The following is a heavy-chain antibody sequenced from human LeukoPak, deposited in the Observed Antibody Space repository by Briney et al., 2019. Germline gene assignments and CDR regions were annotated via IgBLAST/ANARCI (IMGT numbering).Heavy chain of an antibody. CDR3: AGSLGYCTSNVCYLKY. CDR2: ISAYNGNT. Sequence: ASVKVSCKASGYTFTSYGISWVRRAPGQGLEWMGWISAYNGNTNYAQKLQGRVTMTTDTYTNTAYMELRSLRSDDTAVYYCAGSLGYCTSNVCYLKYWGQGTLVTVSS. D-gene: IGHD2-8*01. J-gene: IGHJ4*02. CDR1: GYTFTSYG. V-gene: IGHV1-18*01.